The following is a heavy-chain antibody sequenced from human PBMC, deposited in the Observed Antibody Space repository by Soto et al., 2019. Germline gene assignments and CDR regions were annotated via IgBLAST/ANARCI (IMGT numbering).Heavy chain of an antibody. D-gene: IGHD3-9*01. CDR1: GGSSSGYC. CDR2: IYYSGST. V-gene: IGHV4-59*08. J-gene: IGHJ3*02. CDR3: ASQFRNYDILTGYSPYDAFDI. Sequence: SETLSLTWTVAGGSSSGYCWSWIRQPPGKGLEWIGYIYYSGSTNYNPSLKSRVTISVDTSKNQFSLKLSSVTAADTAVYYCASQFRNYDILTGYSPYDAFDIWGQGTMVTVSS.